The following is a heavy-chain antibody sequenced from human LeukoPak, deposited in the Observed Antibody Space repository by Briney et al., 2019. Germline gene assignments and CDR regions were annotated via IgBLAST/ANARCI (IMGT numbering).Heavy chain of an antibody. CDR3: ARQALAAAGWGDFHY. J-gene: IGHJ4*02. CDR2: IYPGDYDT. D-gene: IGHD6-13*01. Sequence: AESLLSFCKASGYSFSHYWTAWVRQMPGKGLEWMGIIYPGDYDTRYSPSFQGQVTISADKSISTADLQWSSLKASDTAMYYCARQALAAAGWGDFHYWGQGTLVPVSS. CDR1: GYSFSHYW. V-gene: IGHV5-51*01.